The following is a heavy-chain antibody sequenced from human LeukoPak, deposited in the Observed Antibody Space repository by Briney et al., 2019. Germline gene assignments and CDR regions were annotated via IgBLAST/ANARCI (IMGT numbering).Heavy chain of an antibody. CDR2: MNPNSGNT. CDR3: VLMVRGVIIKDY. J-gene: IGHJ4*02. CDR1: GYTFTSYD. V-gene: IGHV1-8*01. Sequence: ASVKVSCKAPGYTFTSYDINWVRQATGQGLEWMGWMNPNSGNTGYAQKFQGRVTMTRNTSISIAYMELSSLRSEDTAVYYCVLMVRGVIIKDYWGQGTLVTVSS. D-gene: IGHD3-10*01.